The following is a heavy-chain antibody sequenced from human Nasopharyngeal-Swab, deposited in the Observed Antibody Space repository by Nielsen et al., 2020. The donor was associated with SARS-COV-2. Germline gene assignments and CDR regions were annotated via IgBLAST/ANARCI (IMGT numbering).Heavy chain of an antibody. J-gene: IGHJ4*02. CDR2: ISDRDDTT. D-gene: IGHD7-27*01. CDR3: VRDNWAPDY. CDR1: GFTFSSYS. V-gene: IGHV3-48*02. Sequence: GGSLKLSCAASGFTFSSYSMNWVRQAPGQGLEWISFISDRDDTTVYAESVKGRFTMSRDNARNSVFLKMNNLRDGDTAMYFCVRDNWAPDYWGQGTLVTVSS.